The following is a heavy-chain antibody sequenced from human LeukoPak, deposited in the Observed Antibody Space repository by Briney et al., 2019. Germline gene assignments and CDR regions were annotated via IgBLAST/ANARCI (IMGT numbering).Heavy chain of an antibody. CDR1: GYTFTSYG. CDR2: ISAYIGNT. CDR3: ARDVVRGGYYDSSGYYRSRSHFDY. V-gene: IGHV1-18*01. J-gene: IGHJ4*02. D-gene: IGHD3-22*01. Sequence: ASVKVSCKASGYTFTSYGISWVRQAPGQGLEWMGWISAYIGNTNYAQKLQGRVTMTTDTSTSTAYMELRSLRSDGTAVYYCARDVVRGGYYDSSGYYRSRSHFDYWGQGTLVTVSS.